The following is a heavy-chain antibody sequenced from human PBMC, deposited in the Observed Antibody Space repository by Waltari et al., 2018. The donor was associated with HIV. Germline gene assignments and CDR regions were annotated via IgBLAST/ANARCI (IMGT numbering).Heavy chain of an antibody. CDR3: ARDTGYCSFGSCSYNWLDP. V-gene: IGHV3-30*01. CDR1: GFTFSSYA. D-gene: IGHD2-15*01. Sequence: QVHLVESGGGVVQHGRSLRLSCAASGFTFSSYAITWFRKAPGKGLEWVALISYDGSNKYYADSVKGRFTISRDNSKNTLYLQMNSLRAEDTSVYYCARDTGYCSFGSCSYNWLDPWGQGTLVSVSS. CDR2: ISYDGSNK. J-gene: IGHJ5*02.